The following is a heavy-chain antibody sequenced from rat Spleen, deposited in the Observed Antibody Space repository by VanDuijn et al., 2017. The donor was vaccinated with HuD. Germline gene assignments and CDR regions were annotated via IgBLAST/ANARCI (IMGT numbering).Heavy chain of an antibody. Sequence: EVQLVESGGGLVQPGRSLKLSCVASGFTFNNYWMTWIRQAPGKGLEWVASITNTGGSTYYPDSVKGRFTISRDNAKSTLYLQMNSLRSEDTATYYCTRDDVYYGPHYFDYWGQGTLVTVSS. V-gene: IGHV5-31*01. CDR2: ITNTGGST. CDR1: GFTFNNYW. CDR3: TRDDVYYGPHYFDY. D-gene: IGHD1-6*01. J-gene: IGHJ3*01.